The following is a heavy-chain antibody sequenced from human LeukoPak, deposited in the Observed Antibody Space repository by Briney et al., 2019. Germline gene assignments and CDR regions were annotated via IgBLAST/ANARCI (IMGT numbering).Heavy chain of an antibody. D-gene: IGHD6-13*01. CDR2: IYYIGST. J-gene: IGHJ4*02. Sequence: PSETLSLTCTVSGGSISSYYWSWVWQPPGKGLEWIGSIYYIGSTNYNPSLKSRVTISVDTSKNRFSLKLTSVTAADTAVYYCARLVSNSWYLDYWGQGTLVTVSS. CDR3: ARLVSNSWYLDY. CDR1: GGSISSYY. V-gene: IGHV4-59*08.